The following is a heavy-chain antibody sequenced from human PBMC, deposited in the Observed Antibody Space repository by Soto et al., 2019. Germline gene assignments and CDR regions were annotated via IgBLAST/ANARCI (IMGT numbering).Heavy chain of an antibody. J-gene: IGHJ4*02. Sequence: ASVKVSCKASGGTFSSYAISWVRQAPGQGLEWMGGIIPIFGTANYAQKFQGRVTITADESTSTAYMELSSLRSEDTAVYYCARGPFDTSYFDYWGQGTLVTVSS. CDR2: IIPIFGTA. CDR1: GGTFSSYA. V-gene: IGHV1-69*13. D-gene: IGHD3-9*01. CDR3: ARGPFDTSYFDY.